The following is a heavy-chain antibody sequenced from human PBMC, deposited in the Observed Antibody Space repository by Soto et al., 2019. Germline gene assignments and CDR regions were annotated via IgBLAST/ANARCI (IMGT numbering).Heavy chain of an antibody. CDR2: IIPIFGTA. J-gene: IGHJ6*02. V-gene: IGHV1-69*01. CDR1: GGTFSSYA. CDR3: ARGAIVVVPAAIGGMDV. D-gene: IGHD2-2*02. Sequence: QVQLVQSGAEVKKPGSSVKVSCKASGGTFSSYAISWVRQAPGQGLEWMGGIIPIFGTANYAQKFQGRVTITADESTSTAYMELSSLRSADTAVYYCARGAIVVVPAAIGGMDVWGQGTTVTVSS.